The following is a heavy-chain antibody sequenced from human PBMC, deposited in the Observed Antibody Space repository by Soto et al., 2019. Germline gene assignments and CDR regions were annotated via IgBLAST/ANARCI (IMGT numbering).Heavy chain of an antibody. V-gene: IGHV1-18*01. D-gene: IGHD1-26*01. CDR1: GYTFTSYG. Sequence: GASVKVSCKASGYTFTSYGISWARQAPGQGLEWMGWISAYNGNTNYAQKLQGRVTMTTDTSTSTAYMELRSLRSDDTAVYYCARAEGWELPQTGIDYWGQGTLVTVSS. J-gene: IGHJ4*02. CDR3: ARAEGWELPQTGIDY. CDR2: ISAYNGNT.